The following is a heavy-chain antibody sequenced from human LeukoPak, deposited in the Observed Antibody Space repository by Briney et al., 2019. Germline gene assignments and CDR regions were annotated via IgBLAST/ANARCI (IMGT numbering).Heavy chain of an antibody. CDR3: AKEPATRWLATFDY. CDR1: GFTYSSCA. V-gene: IGHV3-23*01. Sequence: GGSLRLSCAASGFTYSSCAMSWVRQAPGKGLEWVSIVRGSGGGTYYADSVKGRFTISRDNSKNTLYLQMNSLRAEDTAVYYCAKEPATRWLATFDYWGQGTLVTVSS. D-gene: IGHD6-19*01. J-gene: IGHJ4*02. CDR2: VRGSGGGT.